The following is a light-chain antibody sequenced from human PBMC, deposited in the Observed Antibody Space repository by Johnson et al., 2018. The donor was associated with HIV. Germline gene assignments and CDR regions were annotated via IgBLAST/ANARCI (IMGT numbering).Light chain of an antibody. CDR3: GTWDSYLTAGV. J-gene: IGLJ1*01. V-gene: IGLV1-51*02. CDR1: SSNIGNNF. Sequence: QPVLTQPPSVSAAPGQKVTISCSGSSSNIGNNFVSWYQQLPGTAPKLLIYANNKRPSGISDRFSASKSGTSATLGITGLQTGDEADYYCGTWDSYLTAGVFGTGTKVTVL. CDR2: ANN.